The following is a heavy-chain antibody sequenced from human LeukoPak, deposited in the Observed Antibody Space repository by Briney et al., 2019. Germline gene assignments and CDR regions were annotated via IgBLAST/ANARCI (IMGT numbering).Heavy chain of an antibody. Sequence: PGGSLRLSCAASRFLFASYGMHWVRQAPGKGLEWVAFIRYDGSDKYYADSVRGRFTISRDNSKKTLSLQMTTLRPDDTAVYYCVRDSTVGAAYFDLWGQGALVAVSS. CDR1: RFLFASYG. D-gene: IGHD6-13*01. CDR3: VRDSTVGAAYFDL. J-gene: IGHJ4*02. V-gene: IGHV3-30*02. CDR2: IRYDGSDK.